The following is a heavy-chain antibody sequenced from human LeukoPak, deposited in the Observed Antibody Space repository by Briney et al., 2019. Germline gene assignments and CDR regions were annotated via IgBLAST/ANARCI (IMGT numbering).Heavy chain of an antibody. D-gene: IGHD1-26*01. CDR2: FKSKVAGGTT. J-gene: IGHJ3*02. V-gene: IGHV3-15*01. CDR3: TRGAPQADVFDI. CDR1: GFTFSVTW. Sequence: PGGSLRLSCAASGFTFSVTWMSWVRQAPGRGLEWVGRFKSKVAGGTTDYAAPVAGRFTISRDDSKNMLYLQMNSLKTEDTGVYYCTRGAPQADVFDIWGQGTMVTVPS.